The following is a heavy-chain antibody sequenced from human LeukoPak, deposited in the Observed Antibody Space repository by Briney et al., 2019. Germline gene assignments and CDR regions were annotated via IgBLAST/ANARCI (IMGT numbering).Heavy chain of an antibody. Sequence: GGSLRLSCAASGFTFTNAWMTWVRQAPGKGLEWVANIKEDGSEKYYVDSVKGRFTISRDNAKKSLYLQMNRLRAEDTAVYYCEAFYYDESGWGDASDMWGQGTMVTVSS. CDR1: GFTFTNAW. CDR3: EAFYYDESGWGDASDM. D-gene: IGHD3-16*01. J-gene: IGHJ3*02. CDR2: IKEDGSEK. V-gene: IGHV3-7*01.